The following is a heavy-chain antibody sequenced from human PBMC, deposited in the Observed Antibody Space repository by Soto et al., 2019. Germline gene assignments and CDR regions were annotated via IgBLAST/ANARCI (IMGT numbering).Heavy chain of an antibody. D-gene: IGHD3-22*01. V-gene: IGHV4-30-4*02. J-gene: IGHJ6*02. CDR3: ASDSPYYYDSSGSWAYGMDV. CDR2: IYYSGST. CDR1: VFSIIRGYYY. Sequence: SDTLSLTCTFSVFSIIRGYYYLRFIRQPPWNCLEWIGYIYYSGSTYYNPSLKSRVTISVDTSKNQFSLKLSSVTAADTAVYYCASDSPYYYDSSGSWAYGMDVWGQGTTVTVSS.